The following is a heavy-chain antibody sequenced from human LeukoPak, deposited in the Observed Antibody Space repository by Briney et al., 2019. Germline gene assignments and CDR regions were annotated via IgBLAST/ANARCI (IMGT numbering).Heavy chain of an antibody. CDR2: INAGNGNT. Sequence: ASVKVSCKASGYTFTSYAMHWVRQAPGQRLEWMGWINAGNGNTKYSQEFQGRVTITRDTSASTAYMELSSLRSEDMAVYYCARGRFAGTVTTQYYFDYWGQGTLVTVSS. CDR1: GYTFTSYA. V-gene: IGHV1-3*03. D-gene: IGHD4-11*01. CDR3: ARGRFAGTVTTQYYFDY. J-gene: IGHJ4*02.